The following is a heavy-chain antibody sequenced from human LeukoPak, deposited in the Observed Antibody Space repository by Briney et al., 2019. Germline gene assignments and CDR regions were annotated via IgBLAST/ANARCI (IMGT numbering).Heavy chain of an antibody. CDR3: AKDPRGSSWYDY. V-gene: IGHV3-23*01. J-gene: IGHJ4*02. D-gene: IGHD6-13*01. CDR2: ISGSGGST. Sequence: GGSLRLSCAASGFTFSSYAMSWVRQAPGKGLEWVSAISGSGGSTYYADSVKGRFTISRDNSKNTLYLQMNSLRAEDTAVSYCAKDPRGSSWYDYWGQGTLVTVSS. CDR1: GFTFSSYA.